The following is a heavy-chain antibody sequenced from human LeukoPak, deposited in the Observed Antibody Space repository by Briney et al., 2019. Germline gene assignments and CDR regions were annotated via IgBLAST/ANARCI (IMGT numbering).Heavy chain of an antibody. CDR1: GFTFSNYW. Sequence: RGSLRLSCAASGFTFSNYWMHWVRQAPGKGLVWVSCINSDGSSTTYADSVKGRLTISRDNAKNTLYLQMNSLRAEDTAVYYCASGYYMDVWGKGTTVTVSS. V-gene: IGHV3-74*01. CDR2: INSDGSST. CDR3: ASGYYMDV. J-gene: IGHJ6*03.